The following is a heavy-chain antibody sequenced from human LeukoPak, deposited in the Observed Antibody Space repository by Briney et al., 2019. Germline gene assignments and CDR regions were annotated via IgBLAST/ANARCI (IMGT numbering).Heavy chain of an antibody. CDR3: ARDPSAFWSGYLINGRSYYFDY. CDR1: GGTFSSYA. V-gene: IGHV1-69*01. J-gene: IGHJ4*02. CDR2: IIPIFGTA. Sequence: ASVKVSCKASGGTFSSYAISWVRQAPGQGLEWMGGIIPIFGTANYAQKFQGRVTITADESTSTAYMELSSLRSEDTAVYYCARDPSAFWSGYLINGRSYYFDYWGQGTLVTVSS. D-gene: IGHD3-3*01.